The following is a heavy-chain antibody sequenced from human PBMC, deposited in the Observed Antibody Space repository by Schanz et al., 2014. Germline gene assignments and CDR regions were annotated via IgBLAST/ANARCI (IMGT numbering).Heavy chain of an antibody. J-gene: IGHJ6*02. CDR1: GFAFSDYG. CDR2: ISYDGNEK. Sequence: VQLVESGGGLVQPGGSLRLSCAASGFAFSDYGMHWVRQAPGKGLEWVAFISYDGNEKHYPDSVKGRFTISRDNAKNSLYLQMNSLKTEDTAVYYCARSPRMDVWGQGTMVTVSS. V-gene: IGHV3-30*03. CDR3: ARSPRMDV.